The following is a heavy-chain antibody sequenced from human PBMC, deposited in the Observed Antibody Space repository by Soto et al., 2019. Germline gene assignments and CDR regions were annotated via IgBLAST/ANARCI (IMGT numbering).Heavy chain of an antibody. Sequence: GGSLRLSCAASGFIFTNYAMNWVRQAPGKGLEWVSVIGGRGNSAYYADSVQDRFTISRDNSKNTLSLQMSSLTADDTAIYYCVRQGRGSFDFWGRGTMVTVSS. CDR3: VRQGRGSFDF. CDR1: GFIFTNYA. CDR2: IGGRGNSA. J-gene: IGHJ3*01. V-gene: IGHV3-23*01. D-gene: IGHD5-12*01.